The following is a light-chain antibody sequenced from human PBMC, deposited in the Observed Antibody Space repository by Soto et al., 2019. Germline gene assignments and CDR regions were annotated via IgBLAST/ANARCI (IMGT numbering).Light chain of an antibody. CDR2: DVS. CDR1: QSVSSSY. CDR3: QQYGSSPT. Sequence: EIVLTQSPGTLSLSPGERATLSCRSSQSVSSSYLAWYQQKPGQAPRLLIYDVSSRATGIPEGFRGSGSGTDFTLTISRLEPEDFAVYYCQQYGSSPTFGQGTKVEIK. V-gene: IGKV3-20*01. J-gene: IGKJ1*01.